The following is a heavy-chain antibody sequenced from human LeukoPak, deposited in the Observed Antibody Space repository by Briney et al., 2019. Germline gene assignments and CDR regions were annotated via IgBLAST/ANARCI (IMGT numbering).Heavy chain of an antibody. CDR2: IYSGGST. V-gene: IGHV3-66*01. CDR3: ARGRSSGYYDPGYFDY. D-gene: IGHD3-22*01. CDR1: GFTVSSNY. Sequence: GGSLRLSRAASGFTVSSNYMSWVRQAPGKGLEWVSVIYSGGSTYYADSVKGRFTISRDNSKNTLYLQMNSLRAEDTAVYYCARGRSSGYYDPGYFDYWGQGTLVTVSS. J-gene: IGHJ4*02.